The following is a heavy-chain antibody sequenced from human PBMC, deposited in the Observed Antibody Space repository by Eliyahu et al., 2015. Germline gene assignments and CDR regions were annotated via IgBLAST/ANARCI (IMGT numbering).Heavy chain of an antibody. CDR1: GFTFSDSF. V-gene: IGHV3-11*06. CDR3: ARVGSTVAAGMVDY. D-gene: IGHD6-13*01. J-gene: IGHJ4*02. CDR2: IGTSGSFT. Sequence: QVHLVESGGGLVKPGGSLRXSCAASGFTFSDSFMSWVRQXPGKGLEWLSYIGTSGSFTRYADSVKGRFTISRDNAENSLYLQMNSLTADDTAVYYCARVGSTVAAGMVDYWGQGTPVTVSS.